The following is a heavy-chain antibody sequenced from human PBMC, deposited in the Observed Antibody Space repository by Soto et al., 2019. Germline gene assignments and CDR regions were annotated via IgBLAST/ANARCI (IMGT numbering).Heavy chain of an antibody. CDR3: ARDRVGNYY. CDR1: GYTFTTYS. J-gene: IGHJ4*02. D-gene: IGHD3-10*01. CDR2: INTGNGDT. Sequence: QVQLVQSGAEVQKPGASVKLSCKASGYTFTTYSMHWVRQAPGQSLEWLGWINTGNGDTRYPQKLQGRVTVTRDTSASTVYMELSSLNSEDTAVYYCARDRVGNYYWGQGTQVTVSS. V-gene: IGHV1-3*04.